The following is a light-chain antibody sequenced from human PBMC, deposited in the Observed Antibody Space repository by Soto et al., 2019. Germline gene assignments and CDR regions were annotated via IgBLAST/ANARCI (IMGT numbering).Light chain of an antibody. CDR3: QQYTSYPLT. CDR1: QSISSW. Sequence: DIQMTQSPSTLSASVGDRVTITCRASQSISSWLAWYQQKPGKAPKLLIYKASSLESGVPSRFSGSASGTEFTLTISSLQPDDFGTYYCQQYTSYPLTFGGGPKVEIK. CDR2: KAS. J-gene: IGKJ4*01. V-gene: IGKV1-5*03.